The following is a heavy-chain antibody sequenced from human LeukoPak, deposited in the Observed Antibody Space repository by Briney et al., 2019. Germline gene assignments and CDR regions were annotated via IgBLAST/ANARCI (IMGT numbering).Heavy chain of an antibody. J-gene: IGHJ4*02. V-gene: IGHV3-15*01. CDR3: AQDRLRGAIGALDY. D-gene: IGHD5-12*01. CDR1: GFTFSNAW. Sequence: GGSLRLSCAASGFTFSNAWMSWVRQAPGKGLEWVGRIKSKTDGGTTDYAAPVKGRFTISRDDSKNTLYLQMNSLRAEDTAVYYCAQDRLRGAIGALDYWGQGTLVTVSS. CDR2: IKSKTDGGTT.